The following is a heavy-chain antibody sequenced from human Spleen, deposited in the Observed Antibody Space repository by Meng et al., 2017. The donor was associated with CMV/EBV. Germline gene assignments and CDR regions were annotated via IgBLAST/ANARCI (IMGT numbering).Heavy chain of an antibody. D-gene: IGHD3-22*01. CDR2: ISSSSSYI. V-gene: IGHV3-21*01. Sequence: GVRQAPGKRREWLSSISSSSSYIYQADSMKGRFTISRDNAKNSLYLQMNSLRAEDTAVYYCARDLAPQSDYYDSSGYYYLPKGFDYWGQGTLVTVSS. J-gene: IGHJ4*02. CDR3: ARDLAPQSDYYDSSGYYYLPKGFDY.